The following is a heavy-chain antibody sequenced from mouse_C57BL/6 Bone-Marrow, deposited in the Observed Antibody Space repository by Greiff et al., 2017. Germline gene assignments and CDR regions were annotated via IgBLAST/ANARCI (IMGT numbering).Heavy chain of an antibody. CDR3: ARANWAHFEY. CDR2: IHPNSGST. J-gene: IGHJ2*01. V-gene: IGHV1-64*01. D-gene: IGHD4-1*02. CDR1: GYTFTSYW. Sequence: VQLQQPGAELVKPGASVKLSCKASGYTFTSYWMHWVKQRPGQGLEWIGMIHPNSGSTNYNEKFKSKGTLTVDKSSSTAYMQLSSLTSEDSAVYYCARANWAHFEYWGQGTTLTVSS.